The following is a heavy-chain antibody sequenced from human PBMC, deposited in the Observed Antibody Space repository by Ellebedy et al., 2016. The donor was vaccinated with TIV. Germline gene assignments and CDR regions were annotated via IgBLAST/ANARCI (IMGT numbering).Heavy chain of an antibody. V-gene: IGHV1-18*01. Sequence: AASVKVSCKASGYTFTSYGISWVRQAPGQGLEWMGWISAYNGNTNYAQKLQGRVTMTTDTSTSTAYMELRSLRSDDTAVYYCARGVPVKGYYYGMDVWGQGTTVTVSS. CDR1: GYTFTSYG. CDR3: ARGVPVKGYYYGMDV. D-gene: IGHD2-2*01. CDR2: ISAYNGNT. J-gene: IGHJ6*02.